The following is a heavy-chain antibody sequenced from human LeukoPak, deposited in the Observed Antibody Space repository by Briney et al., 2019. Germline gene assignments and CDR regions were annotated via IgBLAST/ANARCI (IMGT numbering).Heavy chain of an antibody. D-gene: IGHD2-21*02. Sequence: SETLSLTCTVSGGSISSSSYYWGWIRQPPGKVLEWIGSIYYSGSTYYNPSLKSRVTISVDTSKNQFSLKLSSVTAADTAVYYCARWDEGDCYFDYWGQGTLVTVSS. CDR1: GGSISSSSYY. V-gene: IGHV4-39*07. CDR3: ARWDEGDCYFDY. J-gene: IGHJ4*02. CDR2: IYYSGST.